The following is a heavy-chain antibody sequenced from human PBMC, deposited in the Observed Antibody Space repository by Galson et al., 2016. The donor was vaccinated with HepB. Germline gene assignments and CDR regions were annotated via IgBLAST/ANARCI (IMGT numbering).Heavy chain of an antibody. J-gene: IGHJ4*02. CDR1: GFTVSNNY. CDR2: IYSGGGT. Sequence: SLRLSCAVSGFTVSNNYMSWVRQAPGKGLEWVSVIYSGGGTYYADSVKGRFTISRDNSKNPVYLQMNSLRAEDTAVYYCARLDVVRGRDYWGQGTLVTVSS. D-gene: IGHD3/OR15-3a*01. CDR3: ARLDVVRGRDY. V-gene: IGHV3-53*01.